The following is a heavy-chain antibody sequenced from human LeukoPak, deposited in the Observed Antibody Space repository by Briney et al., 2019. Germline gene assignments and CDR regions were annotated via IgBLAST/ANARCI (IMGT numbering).Heavy chain of an antibody. J-gene: IGHJ6*02. Sequence: GGSLRLSCAASGFTLSDYYLTWIRQAPGKGLEWVSYITSRGSTIYHADSVKGRFTISRDNAKNSLYLQMNSLRAEDTAVYYCARWLRGIADEDGVDVWGRGTTVTVSS. CDR3: ARWLRGIADEDGVDV. CDR2: ITSRGSTI. V-gene: IGHV3-11*01. D-gene: IGHD6-13*01. CDR1: GFTLSDYY.